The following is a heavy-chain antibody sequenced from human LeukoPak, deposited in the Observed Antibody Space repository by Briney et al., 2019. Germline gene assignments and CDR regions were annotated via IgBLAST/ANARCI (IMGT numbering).Heavy chain of an antibody. CDR1: GFTFSSYG. J-gene: IGHJ4*02. CDR2: ISGSGGST. CDR3: AKYEDYYASGSPAY. Sequence: GGSLRLSCAASGFTFSSYGMSWVRQAPGKGLEWVSAISGSGGSTYYADSVKGRFTISRDNSKNTLYLQMNSLRAEDTAVYYCAKYEDYYASGSPAYWGQGTLVTVSS. V-gene: IGHV3-23*01. D-gene: IGHD3-10*01.